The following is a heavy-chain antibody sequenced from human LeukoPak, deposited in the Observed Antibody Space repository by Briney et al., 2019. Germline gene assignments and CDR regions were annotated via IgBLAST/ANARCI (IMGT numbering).Heavy chain of an antibody. V-gene: IGHV3-21*01. CDR2: ISSSSSYI. D-gene: IGHD3-10*01. CDR1: GFTFSSYE. Sequence: GGSLRLSCAASGFTFSSYEMNWVRQAPGKGLEWVSSISSSSSYIYYADSVKGRFTISRDNAKNSLYLQMNSLRAEDTAVYYCASFSGDDAFDIWGQGTMVTVSS. CDR3: ASFSGDDAFDI. J-gene: IGHJ3*02.